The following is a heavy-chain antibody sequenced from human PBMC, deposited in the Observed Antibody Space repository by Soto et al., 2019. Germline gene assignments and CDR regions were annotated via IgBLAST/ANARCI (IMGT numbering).Heavy chain of an antibody. CDR2: IIPIYDTS. J-gene: IGHJ6*02. CDR1: GGTFSSNA. D-gene: IGHD2-8*02. V-gene: IGHV1-69*06. Sequence: QPQLVQSGAELKKPGSSVKVSCKASGGTFSSNAISWVRQAPGQGLEWLGGIIPIYDTSNYAEKFQGRVTISADRSTSTAYMELRSLRSEDTAVYYCARGAVMSVIPTRYTTDFCGQGTTVTVSS. CDR3: ARGAVMSVIPTRYTTDF.